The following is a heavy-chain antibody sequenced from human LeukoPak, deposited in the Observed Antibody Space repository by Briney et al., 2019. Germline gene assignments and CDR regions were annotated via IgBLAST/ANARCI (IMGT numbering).Heavy chain of an antibody. CDR3: ARARVPGELNY. D-gene: IGHD3-10*01. J-gene: IGHJ4*02. CDR2: ISNSGSSK. Sequence: GGSLRLSCAASGFTFSSCEMNWVRQAPGKGLEWLSYISNSGSSKYYADSVRGRFTISRDNAKNSLYLQMSSLRAEDTAAYYCARARVPGELNYWGQGTLVTVSS. CDR1: GFTFSSCE. V-gene: IGHV3-48*03.